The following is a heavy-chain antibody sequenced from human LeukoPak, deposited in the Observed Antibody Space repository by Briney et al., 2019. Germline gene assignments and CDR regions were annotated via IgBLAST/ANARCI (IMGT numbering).Heavy chain of an antibody. D-gene: IGHD3-22*01. CDR3: AKVHYYYDSSGHFDY. Sequence: GGSLRLSCAASGFTFSSYAMSWVRQAPGKGLEWVSAISGSGGSTYYADSVKGRFTISRDNSKSTLYLQMNSLRAEDTAVYYCAKVHYYYDSSGHFDYWGQGTLVTVSS. CDR2: ISGSGGST. CDR1: GFTFSSYA. J-gene: IGHJ4*02. V-gene: IGHV3-23*01.